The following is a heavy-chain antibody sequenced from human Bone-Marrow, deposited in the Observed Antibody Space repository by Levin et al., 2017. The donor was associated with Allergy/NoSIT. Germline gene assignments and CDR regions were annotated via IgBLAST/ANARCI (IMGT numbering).Heavy chain of an antibody. D-gene: IGHD2-15*01. CDR1: GGSITSGHW. CDR2: VYQTGTT. V-gene: IGHV4-4*02. Sequence: SETLSLTCDVSGGSITSGHWWSWVRQSPGKGLEWIGEVYQTGTTNYNPSLQSRVSISIEKSKNRFSLKLTSVTAADTAVYYCARDSFCSGENCKDWFDAWGQGSLVTVSS. J-gene: IGHJ5*02. CDR3: ARDSFCSGENCKDWFDA.